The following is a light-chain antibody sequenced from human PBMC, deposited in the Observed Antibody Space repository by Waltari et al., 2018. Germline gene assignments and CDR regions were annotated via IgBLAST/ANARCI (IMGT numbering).Light chain of an antibody. CDR1: QSVLYSSNSKNY. V-gene: IGKV4-1*01. CDR3: QQYYSTPRT. J-gene: IGKJ3*01. Sequence: DIVMTQSPDSLAVSMGERATINRKSSQSVLYSSNSKNYLAWYQQKPGQPPTLLMYWAFTRESGVPDRFSGSGSETDFTLTIISLQAEDVAVYYCQQYYSTPRTFGPGTKVDIK. CDR2: WAF.